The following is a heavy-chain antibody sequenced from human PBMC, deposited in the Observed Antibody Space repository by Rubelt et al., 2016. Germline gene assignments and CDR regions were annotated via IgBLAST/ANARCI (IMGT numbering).Heavy chain of an antibody. CDR3: ARVIAAAGRDGNYFDY. CDR1: GYTLTSYA. J-gene: IGHJ4*02. D-gene: IGHD6-13*01. Sequence: QVQLVQSGSELKKPGASVKVSCKASGYTLTSYAMNWVRQAPGQGLEWMGWINTNTGNPTYAQGSTGRFVFSLETAVSTAYLQISSLKAEDTAVYYCARVIAAAGRDGNYFDYWGQGTLVTVSS. CDR2: INTNTGNP. V-gene: IGHV7-4-1*02.